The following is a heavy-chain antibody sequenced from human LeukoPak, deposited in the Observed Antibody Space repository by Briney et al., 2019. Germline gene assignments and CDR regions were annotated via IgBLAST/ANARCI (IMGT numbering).Heavy chain of an antibody. D-gene: IGHD3-16*01. V-gene: IGHV4-4*07. Sequence: PSETLSLTCTVSGGSISNYYWTWIRQPAGKGLEWIGRIYTSGSTNYNPSLKSRVTMSVDTSKKQYSLKLTSVTAADTAVYYCARERTTFQAGYYNYRMDVWGQGTTVTVSS. J-gene: IGHJ6*02. CDR1: GGSISNYY. CDR2: IYTSGST. CDR3: ARERTTFQAGYYNYRMDV.